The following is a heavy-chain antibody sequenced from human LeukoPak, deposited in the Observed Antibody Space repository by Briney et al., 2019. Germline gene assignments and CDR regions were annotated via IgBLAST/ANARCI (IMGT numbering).Heavy chain of an antibody. J-gene: IGHJ3*02. V-gene: IGHV4-59*12. CDR3: AKLDVLLWFGESEDAFDI. CDR2: IYYSGST. Sequence: SETLSLTCTVSGGSINNYWSWIRQPPGKGLEWIGNIYYSGSTNYSPSLKSRVTISVDTSKNQFSLKLSSVTAADTAVYYCAKLDVLLWFGESEDAFDIWGQGTMVTVSS. CDR1: GGSINNY. D-gene: IGHD3-10*01.